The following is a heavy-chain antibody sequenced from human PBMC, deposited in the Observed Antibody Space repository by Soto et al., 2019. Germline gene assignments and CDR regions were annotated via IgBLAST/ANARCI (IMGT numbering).Heavy chain of an antibody. CDR2: ISAYNGNT. CDR3: ARDHCTNGVCYRAFEI. D-gene: IGHD2-8*01. J-gene: IGHJ3*02. CDR1: GYTFTSYG. Sequence: ASVKVSCKASGYTFTSYGISWVRQAPGQGLEWMGWISAYNGNTNYAQKLQGRVTMTTDTSTSTAYMELRSLRSDDTAVYYCARDHCTNGVCYRAFEIWGQGTMIAVSS. V-gene: IGHV1-18*01.